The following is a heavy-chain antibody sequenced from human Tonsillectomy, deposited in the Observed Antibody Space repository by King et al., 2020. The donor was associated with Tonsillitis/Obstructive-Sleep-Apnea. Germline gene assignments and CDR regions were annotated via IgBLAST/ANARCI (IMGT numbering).Heavy chain of an antibody. V-gene: IGHV1-46*01. D-gene: IGHD3-9*01. CDR3: AREIGDILTGYPGYYFDY. Sequence: QLVQSGAGGKKPGASVKVSCKASGYTFTSYYMHCVRQAPGQGLEWMGIINPSGGSTSYAQKFQGRVTSTRDTSSSTVYMERSSLRSEDTAVFYCAREIGDILTGYPGYYFDYWGQGTLVTVSS. CDR2: INPSGGST. J-gene: IGHJ4*02. CDR1: GYTFTSYY.